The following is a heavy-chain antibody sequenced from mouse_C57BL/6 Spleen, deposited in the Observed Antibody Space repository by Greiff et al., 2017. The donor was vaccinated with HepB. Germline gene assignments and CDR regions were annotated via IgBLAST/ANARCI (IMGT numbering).Heavy chain of an antibody. CDR2: ISDGGSYT. CDR3: ARGGGLDGYYGWFAY. V-gene: IGHV5-4*03. J-gene: IGHJ3*01. CDR1: GFTFSSYA. D-gene: IGHD2-3*01. Sequence: EVMLVESGGGLVKPGGFLKLSCAASGFTFSSYAMSWVRQTPEKRLEWVATISDGGSYTYYPDNVKGRFTISRDNAKNNLYLQMSHLKSEDTAMYYCARGGGLDGYYGWFAYWGQGTLVTVSA.